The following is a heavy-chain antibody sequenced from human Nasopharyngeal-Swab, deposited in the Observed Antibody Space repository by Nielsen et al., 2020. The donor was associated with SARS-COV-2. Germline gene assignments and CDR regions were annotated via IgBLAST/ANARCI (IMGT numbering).Heavy chain of an antibody. CDR2: ISGSGGST. J-gene: IGHJ6*02. V-gene: IGHV3-23*01. CDR1: GFTFSSYA. CDR3: AKSPNLDYGDYRYYYYYGMDV. Sequence: GRSLKISCAASGFTFSSYAMSWVRQAPGKGLEWVSAISGSGGSTYYADSVKGRFTISRDNSKNTLYLQMNSLRAEDTAVYYCAKSPNLDYGDYRYYYYYGMDVWGQGTTVTVSS. D-gene: IGHD4-17*01.